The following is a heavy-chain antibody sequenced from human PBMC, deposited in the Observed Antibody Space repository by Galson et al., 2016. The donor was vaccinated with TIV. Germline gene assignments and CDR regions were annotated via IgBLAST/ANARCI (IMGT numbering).Heavy chain of an antibody. J-gene: IGHJ1*01. CDR3: AIYDSSGYYSAEFFQQ. CDR1: GGTFSSYT. Sequence: SVKVSCKASGGTFSSYTFNWVRQAPGQGLEWMGRIIPLIGMINYAQKFQNRVAITADRSTSAAYMELSSLKSEDTAVYYCAIYDSSGYYSAEFFQQGGQGTLLIVSS. D-gene: IGHD3-22*01. V-gene: IGHV1-69*02. CDR2: IIPLIGMI.